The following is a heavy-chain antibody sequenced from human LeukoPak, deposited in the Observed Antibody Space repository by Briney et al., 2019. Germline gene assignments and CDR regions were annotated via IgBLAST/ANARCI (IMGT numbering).Heavy chain of an antibody. J-gene: IGHJ3*02. V-gene: IGHV1-8*01. CDR3: ARSDSSGWFEAFDI. CDR1: GYTSTSYD. Sequence: ASVTVSCKASGYTSTSYDINWVRQATGQGLEWMGWMNPNSGNTGYAQKFQGRVTMTRDTSTSTVYMELSSLRSEDTAVYYCARSDSSGWFEAFDIWGQGTMVTVSS. CDR2: MNPNSGNT. D-gene: IGHD6-19*01.